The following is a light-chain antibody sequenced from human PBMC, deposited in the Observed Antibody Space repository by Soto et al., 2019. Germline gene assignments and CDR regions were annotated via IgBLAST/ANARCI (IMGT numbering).Light chain of an antibody. J-gene: IGKJ5*01. Sequence: EMVLTQSPSTLSLSPGERATLACRASHSVSSYLAWYQQKPFQAPRLLIYGASNRATGIPARFSGSGSGTDFTLTSSSLEPADFAVYYCQQRSNWPPITFGQGTRLEIK. CDR1: HSVSSY. CDR2: GAS. V-gene: IGKV3-11*01. CDR3: QQRSNWPPIT.